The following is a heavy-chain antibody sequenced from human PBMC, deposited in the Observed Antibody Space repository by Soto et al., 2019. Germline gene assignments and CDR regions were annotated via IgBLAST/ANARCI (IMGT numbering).Heavy chain of an antibody. CDR3: ASGRGYSYGSFDY. CDR1: GGSISSSSYY. Sequence: SETLSLTCTVSGGSISSSSYYWGWIRQPPGKGLGWIGSIFYSGSTCYNPSLKSRVTISVDTSKNQFSLKLSSVTAADTAVYYCASGRGYSYGSFDYWGQGTLVTVSS. CDR2: IFYSGST. D-gene: IGHD5-18*01. J-gene: IGHJ4*02. V-gene: IGHV4-39*07.